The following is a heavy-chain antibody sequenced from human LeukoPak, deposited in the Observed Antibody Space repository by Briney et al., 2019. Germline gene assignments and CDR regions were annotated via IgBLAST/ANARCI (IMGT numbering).Heavy chain of an antibody. D-gene: IGHD2-8*01. V-gene: IGHV1-46*01. CDR3: AKPMVYAIPHDAFDI. CDR1: GYTFTSYY. J-gene: IGHJ3*02. Sequence: ASVKVSCKASGYTFTSYYMHWVRQAPGQGLEWMGIINPSGGSTSYAQKFQGRVTMTRDTSTSTVYMELSSLRSEDTAVYYCAKPMVYAIPHDAFDIWGQGTMVTVSS. CDR2: INPSGGST.